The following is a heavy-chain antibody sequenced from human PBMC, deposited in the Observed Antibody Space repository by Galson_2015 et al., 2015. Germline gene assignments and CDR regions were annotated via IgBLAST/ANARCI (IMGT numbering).Heavy chain of an antibody. CDR3: ARVVASLFDP. D-gene: IGHD2-15*01. CDR1: GDSISSYY. Sequence: CTESGDSISSYYWSWIRQPPGGGLEWIGQIYYSGSTHYNPSLESRVTIYVDTSHNQFFLELSSVTAADTAVYYCARVVASLFDPCSQGTLVTVSS. J-gene: IGHJ5*02. V-gene: IGHV4-59*01. CDR2: IYYSGST.